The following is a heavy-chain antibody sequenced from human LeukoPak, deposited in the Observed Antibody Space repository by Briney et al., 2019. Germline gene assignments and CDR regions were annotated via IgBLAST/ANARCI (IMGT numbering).Heavy chain of an antibody. V-gene: IGHV3-23*01. Sequence: GGSLRLSCEASGFTFSTFAMIWVRQPPGKGLEWVSSIFPSGGEIHYADSVRGRFTISRDNSKSTLSLQMNSLRAEDTAVYYCARDDTAMVANWFDPWGQGTLVTVSS. CDR2: IFPSGGEI. J-gene: IGHJ5*02. D-gene: IGHD5-18*01. CDR3: ARDDTAMVANWFDP. CDR1: GFTFSTFA.